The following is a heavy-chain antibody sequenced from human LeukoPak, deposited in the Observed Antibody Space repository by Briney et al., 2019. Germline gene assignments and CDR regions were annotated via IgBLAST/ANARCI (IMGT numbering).Heavy chain of an antibody. J-gene: IGHJ3*02. Sequence: GGSLRLSCAASGFTFSTYGMSWVRQAPGKGLEWVSATSSSGDSTYYADSVKGRFTISRDNSKNTLHLQMNSLRAEDTAVYYCARDGPGITGPSAFQIWGQGTMVTVSS. D-gene: IGHD1-20*01. CDR1: GFTFSTYG. CDR2: TSSSGDST. CDR3: ARDGPGITGPSAFQI. V-gene: IGHV3-23*01.